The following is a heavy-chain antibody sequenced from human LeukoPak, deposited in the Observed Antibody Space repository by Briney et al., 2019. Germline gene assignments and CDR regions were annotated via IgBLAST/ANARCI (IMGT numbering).Heavy chain of an antibody. CDR1: GFTFSSYG. J-gene: IGHJ6*02. CDR2: ISYDGSNK. V-gene: IGHV3-30*18. CDR3: AKDPGDGYTSMDF. Sequence: GGSLRLSCAASGFTFSSYGMHWVRQAPGKGLGWVAVISYDGSNKYYADSVKGRFTISRDNSKNTLYLQMNSLRAEDTAVYYCAKDPGDGYTSMDFWGQGTTVTVSS. D-gene: IGHD5-24*01.